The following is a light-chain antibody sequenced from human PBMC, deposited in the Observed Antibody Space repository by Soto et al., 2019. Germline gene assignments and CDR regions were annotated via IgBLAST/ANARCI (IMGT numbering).Light chain of an antibody. CDR1: SSSIGAGYE. CDR3: QSYDTSLRGWL. V-gene: IGLV1-40*01. Sequence: QSVLTQPPSVSGAPGQRVTISCSGTSSSIGAGYEVHWYHQLPGTAPKLLIYGDTHRPSGVPDRFSGSKSATSASLVITGLQAEDEADYYCQSYDTSLRGWLFGGGTKVTVL. J-gene: IGLJ3*02. CDR2: GDT.